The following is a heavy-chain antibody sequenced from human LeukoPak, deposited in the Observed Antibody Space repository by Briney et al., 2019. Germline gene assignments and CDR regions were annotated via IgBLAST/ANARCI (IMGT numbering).Heavy chain of an antibody. CDR2: IYYSGST. Sequence: SSETLSLTCTVSGGSISSYYCSWMRQPPGKGREGIGYIYYSGSTNYNPSLQSRVTISVDTPKNQFSLKLSSVTAADTAVYYCARGHSGYDGWGQGTLVTVSS. V-gene: IGHV4-59*01. J-gene: IGHJ4*02. D-gene: IGHD5-12*01. CDR1: GGSISSYY. CDR3: ARGHSGYDG.